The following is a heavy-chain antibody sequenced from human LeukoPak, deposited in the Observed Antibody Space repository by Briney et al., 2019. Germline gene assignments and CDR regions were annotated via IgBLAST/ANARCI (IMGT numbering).Heavy chain of an antibody. Sequence: PSETLSLTCTVSGGSISSGSYYWSWIRQPTGKGLEWIGRIYTSGSTNYNPSLKSRVTISVDTSKNQFSLKLSSVTAADTAVYYCARLGHCSITSCPFYYYFFYMDVWGKGTTVTVSS. CDR3: ARLGHCSITSCPFYYYFFYMDV. V-gene: IGHV4-61*02. J-gene: IGHJ6*03. D-gene: IGHD2-2*01. CDR1: GGSISSGSYY. CDR2: IYTSGST.